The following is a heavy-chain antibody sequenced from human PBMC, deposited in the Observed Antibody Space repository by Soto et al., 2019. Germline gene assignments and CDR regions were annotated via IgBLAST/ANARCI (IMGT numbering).Heavy chain of an antibody. V-gene: IGHV3-23*01. CDR1: GFTFRNYA. CDR2: ISGSGGGT. J-gene: IGHJ4*02. Sequence: PGGSLRLSCAASGFTFRNYAMTWVRQAPGKGLEWVSIISGSGGGTSYADSVKGRFSISRDNSKNTLYLQMNSLRVEDTAIYYCANEYDSSRYYIEYWGQGTLVTVSS. D-gene: IGHD3-22*01. CDR3: ANEYDSSRYYIEY.